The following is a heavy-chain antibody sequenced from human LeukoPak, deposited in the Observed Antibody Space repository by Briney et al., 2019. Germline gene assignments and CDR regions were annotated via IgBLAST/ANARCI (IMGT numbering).Heavy chain of an antibody. CDR1: GYTFTSYG. CDR3: ARDARVLLWFGELFDY. V-gene: IGHV1-18*04. CDR2: ISAYNGNT. D-gene: IGHD3-10*01. Sequence: ASVKVSCKASGYTFTSYGISWVRQAPGQGLEWMGWISAYNGNTNYAQKLQGRVTMTTDTSTSTAYMELRSLRSDDTAVYYCARDARVLLWFGELFDYWGQGTPVTVSS. J-gene: IGHJ4*02.